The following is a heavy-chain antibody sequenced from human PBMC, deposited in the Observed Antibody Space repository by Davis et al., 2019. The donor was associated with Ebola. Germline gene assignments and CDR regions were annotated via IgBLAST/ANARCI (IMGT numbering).Heavy chain of an antibody. V-gene: IGHV1-3*01. CDR2: INAGNGNT. J-gene: IGHJ4*02. Sequence: AASVKVSCKASGYTFTSYAMHWVRQAPGQRPEWMGWINAGNGNTKYSQKFQGRVTITRDTSASTAYMELSSLRSEDTAVYYCARGTVILEWLLFDYWGQGTLVTVSS. D-gene: IGHD3-3*01. CDR1: GYTFTSYA. CDR3: ARGTVILEWLLFDY.